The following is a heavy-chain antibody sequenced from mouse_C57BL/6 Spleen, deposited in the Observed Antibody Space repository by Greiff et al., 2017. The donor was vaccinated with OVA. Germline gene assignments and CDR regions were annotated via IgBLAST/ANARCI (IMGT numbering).Heavy chain of an antibody. CDR3: ARSGDGYYVLFDY. Sequence: EVQVVESGPELVKPGASVKIPCKASGYTFTDYNMDWVKQSHGKSLEWIGDINPNNGGTIYNQKFKGKATLTVDKSSSTAYMELRSLTSEDTAVYYCARSGDGYYVLFDYWGQGTTLTVSS. CDR1: GYTFTDYN. CDR2: INPNNGGT. J-gene: IGHJ2*01. V-gene: IGHV1-18*01. D-gene: IGHD2-3*01.